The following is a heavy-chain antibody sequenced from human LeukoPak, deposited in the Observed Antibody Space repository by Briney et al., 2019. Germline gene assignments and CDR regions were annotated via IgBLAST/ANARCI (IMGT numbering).Heavy chain of an antibody. V-gene: IGHV3-23*01. J-gene: IGHJ3*02. D-gene: IGHD2-15*01. Sequence: GGSLRLSCAASGFMFTNYAMSWVRQAPGKGLEWVSALSASGGSSYYADSMKGRFAISRDSSKNTLYLQMNGLRAEDTAVYYCARACSGGSCYLAAFDIWGQGTMVTVSS. CDR1: GFMFTNYA. CDR3: ARACSGGSCYLAAFDI. CDR2: LSASGGSS.